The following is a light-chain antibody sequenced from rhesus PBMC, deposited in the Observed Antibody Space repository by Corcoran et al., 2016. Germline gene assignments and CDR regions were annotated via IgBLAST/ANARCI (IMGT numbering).Light chain of an antibody. CDR2: GAS. Sequence: QVILTQSPATLSLSPGERATLSCRASQSVSSYLAWYQQKPGQAPRLLIYGASSRATGIPDRFSGRGSGTEFTLTISSLEPEDFAVYHCQKYSSSPLTFGGGTKVEIK. CDR1: QSVSSY. CDR3: QKYSSSPLT. J-gene: IGKJ4*01. V-gene: IGKV3-53*01.